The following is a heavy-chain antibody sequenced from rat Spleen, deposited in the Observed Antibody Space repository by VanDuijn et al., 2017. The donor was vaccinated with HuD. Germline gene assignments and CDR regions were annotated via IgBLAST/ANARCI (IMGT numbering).Heavy chain of an antibody. J-gene: IGHJ1*01. CDR2: ISYAGGSH. CDR3: TTKTEFITTFNWETNWYFDF. V-gene: IGHV5-20*01. CDR1: GFTFSDYY. Sequence: EVQLVESGGGLVQPGRSLKLSCAASGFTFSDYYMAWVRQAPTKGLEWVASISYAGGSHYYRDSVKGRFTISRDNAKSSLYLQMDSLRSEDTATYYCTTKTEFITTFNWETNWYFDFWGPGTMVTVSS. D-gene: IGHD1-10*01.